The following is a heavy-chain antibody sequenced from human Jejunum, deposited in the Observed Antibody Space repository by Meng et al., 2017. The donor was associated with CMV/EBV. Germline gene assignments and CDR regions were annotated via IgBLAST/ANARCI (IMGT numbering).Heavy chain of an antibody. CDR3: AKLRDWGFDY. J-gene: IGHJ4*02. D-gene: IGHD7-27*01. CDR2: MWNDGSNK. CDR1: GFTFSSYG. Sequence: SCAASGFTFSSYGMHWGRQAPGKGLEWVAVMWNDGSNKYYADSVKGRFTISRDNSKNTLYLQMDSPRGEDTAVYYCAKLRDWGFDYWGQGTLVTVSS. V-gene: IGHV3-33*06.